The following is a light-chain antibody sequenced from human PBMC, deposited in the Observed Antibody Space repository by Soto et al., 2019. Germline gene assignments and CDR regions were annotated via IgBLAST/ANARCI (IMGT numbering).Light chain of an antibody. CDR3: QHYINWPRT. CDR1: QSVSNN. CDR2: GAS. V-gene: IGKV3-15*01. J-gene: IGKJ1*01. Sequence: EIVLTQSPGTLSVSPGERATLSCRASQSVSNNLAWYQQRPGRAPRLLIYGASTRDTGTPARFSGRGSGTEFTLTISSLQSEDFAVYFCQHYINWPRTFGQGTKLEIK.